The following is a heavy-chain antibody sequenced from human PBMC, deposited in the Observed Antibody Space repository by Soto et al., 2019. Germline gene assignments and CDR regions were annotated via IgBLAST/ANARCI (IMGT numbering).Heavy chain of an antibody. CDR3: ARDRQWLVGEVPDY. D-gene: IGHD6-19*01. CDR2: ISYDGSNK. CDR1: GFTFSSYA. J-gene: IGHJ4*02. V-gene: IGHV3-30-3*01. Sequence: QVQLVESGGGVVQPGRSLRLSCAASGFTFSSYAMHWVRQAPGKGLEWVAVISYDGSNKYYADSVKGRFTISRDNSKNTLYLQMNSLRAEDTAVYYCARDRQWLVGEVPDYWGQGTLVTVSS.